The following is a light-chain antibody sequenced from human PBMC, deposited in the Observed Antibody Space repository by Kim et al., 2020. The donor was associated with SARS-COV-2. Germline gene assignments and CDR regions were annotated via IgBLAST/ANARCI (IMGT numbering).Light chain of an antibody. Sequence: DIQMTQSPSTLSASVGDRVTITCRASQSISSWLAWYQQKPGKAPILLIYDASSLESGVPSRFSGSGSGTEFTLTITSLQPDDVATYYCLQYNTYSRDFGQGTKVEIK. CDR2: DAS. J-gene: IGKJ1*01. CDR1: QSISSW. CDR3: LQYNTYSRD. V-gene: IGKV1-5*01.